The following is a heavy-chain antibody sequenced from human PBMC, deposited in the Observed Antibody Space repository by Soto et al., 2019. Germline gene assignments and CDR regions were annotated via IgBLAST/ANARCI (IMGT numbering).Heavy chain of an antibody. Sequence: PSETLSLTCTVSGGSISSYYWSWIRQPPGKGLEWIGYIYYSGSTNYNPSLKSRVTISVDTSKNQFSLKLSSVTAADTAVYYCARDRSGYSSWFDPWGQRTLVTVSS. D-gene: IGHD3-22*01. CDR2: IYYSGST. J-gene: IGHJ5*02. CDR3: ARDRSGYSSWFDP. V-gene: IGHV4-59*01. CDR1: GGSISSYY.